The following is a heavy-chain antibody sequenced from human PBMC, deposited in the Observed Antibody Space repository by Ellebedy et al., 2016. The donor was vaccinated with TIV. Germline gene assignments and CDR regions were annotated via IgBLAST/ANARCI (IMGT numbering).Heavy chain of an antibody. CDR2: INHSGST. Sequence: SETLSLXXAVDGGSFSVYYWTWIRQPPGKGLEWIGEINHSGSTNYKPSLKSRVTISIVTSRNQFSLKLNSVTAADTAVYFCASRASGSIDYWGQGTLVTVSS. J-gene: IGHJ4*02. D-gene: IGHD3-3*01. CDR3: ASRASGSIDY. CDR1: GGSFSVYY. V-gene: IGHV4-34*01.